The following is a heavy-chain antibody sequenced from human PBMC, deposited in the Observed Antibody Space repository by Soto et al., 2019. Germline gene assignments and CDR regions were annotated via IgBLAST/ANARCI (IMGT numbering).Heavy chain of an antibody. J-gene: IGHJ4*02. CDR1: GGSVSSGNYY. D-gene: IGHD3-22*01. V-gene: IGHV4-61*01. Sequence: QVQLQESGPGLVKPSKTLSLTCTVSGGSVSSGNYYWSWIRQPPGKGLEWIGYFYYTGSINYNPSLKSQVTIFIDASKNQFSLRLSSVTAADTAVYYCARSMFYSDDTNYSPFEYWGQGTLVTASS. CDR2: FYYTGSI. CDR3: ARSMFYSDDTNYSPFEY.